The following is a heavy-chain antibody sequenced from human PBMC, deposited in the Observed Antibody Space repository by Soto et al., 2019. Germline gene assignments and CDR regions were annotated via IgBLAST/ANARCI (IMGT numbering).Heavy chain of an antibody. CDR1: GVSISSGDYY. CDR2: IYYSGST. CDR3: ARGRPDPYYYDTSGHHYVA. V-gene: IGHV4-30-4*01. J-gene: IGHJ5*02. D-gene: IGHD3-22*01. Sequence: PSETLSLTCTVSGVSISSGDYYWTWIRQPPGKGLEWIGYIYYSGSTYYNPSLKSRVTISVDTSKNQFSLKLSSVTAADSAVYSCARGRPDPYYYDTSGHHYVAWGQGTLVTVSS.